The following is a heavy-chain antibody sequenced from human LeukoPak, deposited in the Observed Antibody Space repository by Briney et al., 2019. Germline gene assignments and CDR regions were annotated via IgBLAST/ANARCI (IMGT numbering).Heavy chain of an antibody. CDR2: SHAGNGDT. Sequence: ASVKVSCKASGYTFTSSAIHRVGQAPGHRLEWMGWSHAGNGDTKYSQEFQGRFTITSDTSASTAYMELSSLRSEDMAVYYCSRVAYYGMDVWGQGTTVTVSS. V-gene: IGHV1-3*02. CDR3: SRVAYYGMDV. J-gene: IGHJ6*02. CDR1: GYTFTSSA.